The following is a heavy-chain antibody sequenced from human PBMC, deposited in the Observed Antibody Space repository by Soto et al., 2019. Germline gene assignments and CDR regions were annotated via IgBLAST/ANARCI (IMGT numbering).Heavy chain of an antibody. D-gene: IGHD1-26*01. CDR3: ARDFVSGSYDY. CDR2: VYYSGST. J-gene: IGHJ4*02. CDR1: GGSINSYY. V-gene: IGHV4-59*01. Sequence: PSETLSLTCTVSGGSINSYYWSWIRQPPGKGLEWIGYVYYSGSTNSNPSLKSRVTISVDMSKNQFSLKLSSVTPADTAVYYCARDFVSGSYDYWGQGTLVTVSS.